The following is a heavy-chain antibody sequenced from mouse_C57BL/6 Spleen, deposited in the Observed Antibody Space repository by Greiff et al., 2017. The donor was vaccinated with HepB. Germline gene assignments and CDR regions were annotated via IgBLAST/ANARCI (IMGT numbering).Heavy chain of an antibody. J-gene: IGHJ4*01. CDR3: ARSPIGYYMDY. CDR1: GFNIKDYY. CDR2: IDPGDGDT. V-gene: IGHV14-2*01. Sequence: EVQLQQSGAELVKPGASVKLSCTASGFNIKDYYMHWVKQRPEQGLEWIGWIDPGDGDTKYAPKFQGKATMTADTSSNTAYLQLSSLTSEDTAVYYCARSPIGYYMDYWGQGTSVTVSS. D-gene: IGHD2-3*01.